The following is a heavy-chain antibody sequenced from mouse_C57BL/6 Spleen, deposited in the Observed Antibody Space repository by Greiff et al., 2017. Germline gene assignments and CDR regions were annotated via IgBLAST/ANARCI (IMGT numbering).Heavy chain of an antibody. CDR1: GFTFSDYG. D-gene: IGHD4-1*01. J-gene: IGHJ1*03. V-gene: IGHV5-17*01. CDR2: ISSGSSTI. Sequence: EVKLQESGGGLVKPGGSLKLSCAASGFTFSDYGMHWVRQAPEKGLEWVAYISSGSSTIYYADTVKGRFTISRDNAKNTLFLQMTSLRSEDTAMYYCARLGRGWYFDVWGTGTTVTVSS. CDR3: ARLGRGWYFDV.